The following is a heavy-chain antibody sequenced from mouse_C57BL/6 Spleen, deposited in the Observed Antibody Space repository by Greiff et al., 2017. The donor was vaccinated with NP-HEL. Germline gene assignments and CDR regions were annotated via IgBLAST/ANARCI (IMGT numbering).Heavy chain of an antibody. CDR1: GFNIKDYY. CDR2: IDPEDGDT. V-gene: IGHV14-1*01. D-gene: IGHD1-1*01. J-gene: IGHJ3*01. CDR3: TTSYGSPSAWFAY. Sequence: EVKLEESGAELVRPGASVKLSCTASGFNIKDYYMHWVKQRPEQGLEWIGRIDPEDGDTEYAPKFQGKATMTADTSSNTAYLQLSSLTSEDTAVYYCTTSYGSPSAWFAYWGQGTLVTVSA.